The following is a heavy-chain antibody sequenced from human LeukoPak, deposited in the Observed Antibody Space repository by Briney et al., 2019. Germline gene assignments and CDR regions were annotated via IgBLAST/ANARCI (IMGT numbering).Heavy chain of an antibody. V-gene: IGHV3-7*01. CDR1: GFTFPNYW. Sequence: GGSLRLSCAASGFTFPNYWMSWVRQAPGKGLEWVANIRQDGSEKFYVDSVKGRFTISRDNDKSSLYLQMNSLRGEDTAVYFCARVGGSWELLLWGQGTLVTVS. CDR3: ARVGGSWELLL. J-gene: IGHJ4*02. D-gene: IGHD2-15*01. CDR2: IRQDGSEK.